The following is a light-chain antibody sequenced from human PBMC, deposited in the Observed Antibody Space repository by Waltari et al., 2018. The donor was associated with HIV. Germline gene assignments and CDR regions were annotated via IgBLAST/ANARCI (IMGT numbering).Light chain of an antibody. CDR1: TSNIGNHY. V-gene: IGLV1-51*01. J-gene: IGLJ1*01. CDR2: DDS. Sequence: QSILTQPPPVSAAPGQRVTISFSVSTSNIGNHYVSWYQQLPETAPKLLIYDDSERPSGVPGRFSASKSDMSATLVITGLRTEDEADYYCGAWDSTLGAFVFGGGTYITVL. CDR3: GAWDSTLGAFV.